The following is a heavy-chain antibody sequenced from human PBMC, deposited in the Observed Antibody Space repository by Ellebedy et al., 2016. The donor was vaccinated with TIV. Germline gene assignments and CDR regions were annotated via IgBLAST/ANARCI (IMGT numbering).Heavy chain of an antibody. J-gene: IGHJ4*02. CDR2: IWFDGSNE. CDR3: AKGRGGGSDSSAPRYYFDY. V-gene: IGHV3-33*06. CDR1: GFTFSNYG. D-gene: IGHD3-22*01. Sequence: GESLKISCAASGFTFSNYGFHWVRQAPGKGLEWVALIWFDGSNEHYADSVKGRFTISRDNSKKTLYLQMNSLRAEDTAVYYCAKGRGGGSDSSAPRYYFDYWGLGTLVTVSS.